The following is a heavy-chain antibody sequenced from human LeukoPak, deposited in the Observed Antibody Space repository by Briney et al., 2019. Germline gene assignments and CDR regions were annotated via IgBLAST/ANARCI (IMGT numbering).Heavy chain of an antibody. CDR3: ARVFRDYVWGSYRYGYFDY. V-gene: IGHV4-34*01. Sequence: SETLSLTCAVYGGSFSGYYWSWIRQPPGKGLEWIGEINRSGTTNYNPSLKSRVTISIDASKRQFSLKLSSVTAADTAVYYCARVFRDYVWGSYRYGYFDYWGQGTLVTVSS. CDR2: INRSGTT. J-gene: IGHJ4*02. CDR1: GGSFSGYY. D-gene: IGHD3-16*02.